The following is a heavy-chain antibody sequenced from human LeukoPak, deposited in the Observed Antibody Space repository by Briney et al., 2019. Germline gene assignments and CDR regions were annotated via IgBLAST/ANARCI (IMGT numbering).Heavy chain of an antibody. J-gene: IGHJ5*02. D-gene: IGHD6-13*01. CDR3: ARGLGAAADDWFDP. CDR1: GYTFTSYD. Sequence: ASVKVSCKASGYTFTSYDINWVRQATGQGLEWMGWMNPNSGNTGYAQKFQGRVTITRNASISTAYMELSSLRSEDTAVYYCARGLGAAADDWFDPWGQGTLVTVSS. CDR2: MNPNSGNT. V-gene: IGHV1-8*03.